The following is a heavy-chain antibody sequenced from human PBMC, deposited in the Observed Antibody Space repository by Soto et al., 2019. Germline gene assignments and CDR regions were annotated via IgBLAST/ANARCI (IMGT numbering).Heavy chain of an antibody. V-gene: IGHV4-59*01. CDR3: AGGPTWYYYAA. Sequence: LDTLSLTCTVSGGSISSVYSCCLRLPLAQGLEWIGYIYYSGSTNYNPSLKSRVTISVDTSKNQFSLKLSSVTAADTAVYYCAGGPTWYYYAAGGQGTLVTVS. CDR2: IYYSGST. CDR1: GGSISSVY. D-gene: IGHD3-10*01. J-gene: IGHJ4*02.